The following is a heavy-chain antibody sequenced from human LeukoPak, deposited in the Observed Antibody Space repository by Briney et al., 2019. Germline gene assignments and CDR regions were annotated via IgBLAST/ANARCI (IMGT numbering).Heavy chain of an antibody. D-gene: IGHD3-22*01. CDR1: GGSISSYY. J-gene: IGHJ4*02. CDR2: IYYSGST. V-gene: IGHV4-59*12. Sequence: SETLSLTCTVSGGSISSYYWSWIRQPPGKGLEWIGYIYYSGSTNYNPSLKSRVTISVDTSKNQFSLKLSSVTAADTAVYCCARADSSGYFTFDYWGQGTLVIVSS. CDR3: ARADSSGYFTFDY.